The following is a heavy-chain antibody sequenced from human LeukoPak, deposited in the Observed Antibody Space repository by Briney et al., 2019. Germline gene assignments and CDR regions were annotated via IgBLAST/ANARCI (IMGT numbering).Heavy chain of an antibody. Sequence: GGSLRLSCAASGFSFSTSWMHWVRQVPGKGLVWVSLINSDASSTTYADSVKGRFTISRDNAKNTVYLQMNSLRPEDTAVYYCARDRFYIPDVWGKGTTVTVSS. CDR3: ARDRFYIPDV. V-gene: IGHV3-74*03. CDR1: GFSFSTSW. CDR2: INSDASST. J-gene: IGHJ6*04. D-gene: IGHD3-10*01.